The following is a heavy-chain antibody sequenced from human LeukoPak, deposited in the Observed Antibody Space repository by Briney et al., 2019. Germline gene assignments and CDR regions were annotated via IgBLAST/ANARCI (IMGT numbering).Heavy chain of an antibody. D-gene: IGHD5-12*01. CDR3: ARGGGYSGYDSYYGMDV. V-gene: IGHV6-1*01. J-gene: IGHJ6*02. Sequence: SQTLSLTCAISGDSVSTNSAAWNWIRQSPSRGLEWLGRTYYRSKWYNDYAVSVKSRITINPDTSKNQFSLQLNPVTAADTAVYYCARGGGYSGYDSYYGMDVWGQGTTVTVSS. CDR1: GDSVSTNSAA. CDR2: TYYRSKWYN.